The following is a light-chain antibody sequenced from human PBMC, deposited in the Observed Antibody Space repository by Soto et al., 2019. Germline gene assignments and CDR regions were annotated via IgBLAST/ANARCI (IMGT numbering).Light chain of an antibody. CDR1: QSVCSSY. V-gene: IGKV3-20*01. Sequence: DNVLTMSPRTLSVSRGKSATLSCSASQSVCSSYLAWYQQKPGQAPRLLIYGASSRATGIPDRFSGSGSGTDFTLTISRLEPEDFAVYYCQQYGSSPWTFGQGTKVDIK. CDR3: QQYGSSPWT. J-gene: IGKJ1*01. CDR2: GAS.